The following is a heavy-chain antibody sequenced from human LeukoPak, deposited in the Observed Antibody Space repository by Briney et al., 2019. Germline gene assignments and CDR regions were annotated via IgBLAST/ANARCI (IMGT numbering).Heavy chain of an antibody. CDR1: GFTFSSYW. D-gene: IGHD3-9*01. Sequence: GGSLRLSCAASGFTFSSYWMSWVRQAPGKGLEWVSYITNSGTTIYYADSVKGRFTISRDNAKNSLYLQMNSLRAEDTAVYYCARDGHYDILTGYFQDWGQGTLVTVSS. J-gene: IGHJ1*01. V-gene: IGHV3-48*04. CDR3: ARDGHYDILTGYFQD. CDR2: ITNSGTTI.